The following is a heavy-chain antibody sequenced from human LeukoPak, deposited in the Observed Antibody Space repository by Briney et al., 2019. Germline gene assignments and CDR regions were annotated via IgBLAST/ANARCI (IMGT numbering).Heavy chain of an antibody. CDR2: ITGSSDYI. D-gene: IGHD3-10*01. J-gene: IGHJ4*02. Sequence: GGSLRLSCAASGFTFSSYTMNWVRQAPGKGLEWISSITGSSDYIYYADSVKGRFTISRDNGKNSLYLQMNSLRAEDTAVYYCARGLGELYGYWGQGTLVTVSS. CDR3: ARGLGELYGY. V-gene: IGHV3-21*06. CDR1: GFTFSSYT.